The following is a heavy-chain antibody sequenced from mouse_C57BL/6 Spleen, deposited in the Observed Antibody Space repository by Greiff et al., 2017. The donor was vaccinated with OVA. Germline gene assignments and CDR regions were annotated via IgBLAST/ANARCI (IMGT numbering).Heavy chain of an antibody. D-gene: IGHD2-1*01. CDR1: GYTFTSYW. CDR2: IDPCDSYT. V-gene: IGHV1-69*01. Sequence: QVQLQQPGAELVMPGASVKLSCKASGYTFTSYWMHWVKQRPGQGLEWIGEIDPCDSYTNYNQKFKGKSTLTVEKSSSTAYRQLSSLTSEDSAVYYRAREQGNYFFDYWGQGTTLTVSS. J-gene: IGHJ2*01. CDR3: AREQGNYFFDY.